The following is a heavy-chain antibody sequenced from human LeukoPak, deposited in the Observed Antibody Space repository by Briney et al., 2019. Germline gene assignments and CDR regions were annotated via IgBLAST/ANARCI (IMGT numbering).Heavy chain of an antibody. V-gene: IGHV3-30*04. J-gene: IGHJ4*02. D-gene: IGHD3-10*01. Sequence: GGSLRLSCAASGFTFSSYAMHWVRQAPGKGLEWVAVISYDGSNKYYADSVKGRFTISRDNSTNTLYLQMNSLRAEDTAVYYCARHDRITMVRGVIRRGGGFDYWGQGTLVTVSS. CDR1: GFTFSSYA. CDR3: ARHDRITMVRGVIRRGGGFDY. CDR2: ISYDGSNK.